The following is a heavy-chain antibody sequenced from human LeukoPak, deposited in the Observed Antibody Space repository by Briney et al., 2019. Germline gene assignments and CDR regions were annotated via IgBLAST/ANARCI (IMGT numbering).Heavy chain of an antibody. J-gene: IGHJ3*02. D-gene: IGHD3-22*01. V-gene: IGHV3-15*07. CDR2: IKSKTDGGTT. Sequence: GGSLRLSCVASGLRFRSYAMNWVRQAPGKGLEWVGRIKSKTDGGTTDYAAPVKGRFTISRDDSKNTLYLQMNSLKTEDTAVYYCTTSRITMIVVVPILDAFDIWGQGTMVTVSS. CDR1: GLRFRSYA. CDR3: TTSRITMIVVVPILDAFDI.